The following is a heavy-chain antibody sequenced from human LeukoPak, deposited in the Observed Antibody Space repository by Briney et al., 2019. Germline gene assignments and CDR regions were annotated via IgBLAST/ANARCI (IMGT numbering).Heavy chain of an antibody. CDR3: ARGGRGVVIDGYYYMDV. V-gene: IGHV1-69*13. J-gene: IGHJ6*03. Sequence: SVKASCKASGGTFSSYAISWVRQAPGLGLEWMGGIIPIFGTANYAQKFQGRVTITADESTSTAYMELSSLRSEDTAVYYCARGGRGVVIDGYYYMDVWGKGTTVTVSS. CDR2: IIPIFGTA. D-gene: IGHD3-3*01. CDR1: GGTFSSYA.